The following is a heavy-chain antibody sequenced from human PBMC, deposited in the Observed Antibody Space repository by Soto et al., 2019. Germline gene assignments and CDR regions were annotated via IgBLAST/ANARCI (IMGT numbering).Heavy chain of an antibody. V-gene: IGHV4-30-2*01. J-gene: IGHJ4*02. CDR3: ARDRGYSYGYYFDY. D-gene: IGHD5-18*01. CDR2: MYHSGST. CDR1: GGSISSGGYS. Sequence: SETLSLTCAVSGGSISSGGYSWSWIRQPPGKGLEWIGYMYHSGSTYYNPSLKSRVTISVDTSKNQFSLKLSSATAADTAVYYCARDRGYSYGYYFDYWGQGTLVTVSS.